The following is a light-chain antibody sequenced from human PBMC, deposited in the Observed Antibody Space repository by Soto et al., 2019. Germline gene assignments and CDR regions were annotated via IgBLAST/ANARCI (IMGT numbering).Light chain of an antibody. V-gene: IGLV2-14*01. CDR3: RSYTSSSTLV. J-gene: IGLJ1*01. CDR2: EVS. CDR1: SSEVGGYNY. Sequence: QSVLTQPASVSGSPGQSITISCTGTSSEVGGYNYVSWYQQRPGKAPKLMMYEVSHRPSGVSNRFSGYKSGNTASLTISGLQAEDGADYYCRSYTSSSTLVFGTGTKVNVL.